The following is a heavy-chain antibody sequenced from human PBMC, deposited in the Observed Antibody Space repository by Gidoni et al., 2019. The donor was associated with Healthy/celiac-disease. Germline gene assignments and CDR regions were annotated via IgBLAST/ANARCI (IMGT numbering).Heavy chain of an antibody. Sequence: QVQLQESGPGLVKPSETLSLTCTVSGGSISRYYWSWIRQPPGKGLEWIGYIYYSGSTNYNPSLKSRVTISVDTSKNQFSLKLSSVTAADTAVYYCARAWYYYGSGSYYTDYGMDVWGQGTTVTVSS. CDR1: GGSISRYY. CDR3: ARAWYYYGSGSYYTDYGMDV. CDR2: IYYSGST. V-gene: IGHV4-59*01. D-gene: IGHD3-10*01. J-gene: IGHJ6*02.